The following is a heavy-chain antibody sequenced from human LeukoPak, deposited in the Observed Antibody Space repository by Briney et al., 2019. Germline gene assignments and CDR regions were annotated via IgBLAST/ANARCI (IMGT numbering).Heavy chain of an antibody. D-gene: IGHD1-26*01. Sequence: GGSLRLSCAASGFTFSNYWIHWVRQAPGKGLVWVSRINSDGNSTSYADSVKGRLTISRDNAKNTLYLQMNSLRAEDTAVYYCASLGRSFDYWGQGTLVTVSS. CDR1: GFTFSNYW. CDR2: INSDGNST. J-gene: IGHJ4*02. CDR3: ASLGRSFDY. V-gene: IGHV3-74*01.